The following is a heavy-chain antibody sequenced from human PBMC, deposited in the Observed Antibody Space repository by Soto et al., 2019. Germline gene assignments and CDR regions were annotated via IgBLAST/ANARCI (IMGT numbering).Heavy chain of an antibody. CDR3: ASGRRIAVAGSYYFDY. J-gene: IGHJ4*02. Sequence: SETLSLTCAVYGGSFCGYYRSWIRQPPGKGLEWIGEINHSGSTNYNPSLKSRVTISVDTSKNQFSLKLSSVTAADTAVYYCASGRRIAVAGSYYFDYWGQGTLVTVSS. CDR2: INHSGST. D-gene: IGHD6-19*01. CDR1: GGSFCGYY. V-gene: IGHV4-34*01.